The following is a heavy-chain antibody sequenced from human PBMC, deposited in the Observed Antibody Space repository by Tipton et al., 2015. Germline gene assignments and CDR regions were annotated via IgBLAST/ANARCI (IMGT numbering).Heavy chain of an antibody. CDR2: IDFRGST. V-gene: IGHV4-59*01. D-gene: IGHD3-22*01. Sequence: TLSLTCTVSGGSIDSCYWSWIRQPPGKRLEWIGYIDFRGSTEYNPSVKSRVSISVDRSKNQFSLRLNSVTAADTAVYFCARLTGDYYDSATYDPTYIDYWGQGTLVTVSS. CDR3: ARLTGDYYDSATYDPTYIDY. J-gene: IGHJ4*02. CDR1: GGSIDSCY.